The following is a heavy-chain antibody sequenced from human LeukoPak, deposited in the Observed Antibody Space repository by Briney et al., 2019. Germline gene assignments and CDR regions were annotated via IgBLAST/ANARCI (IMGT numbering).Heavy chain of an antibody. V-gene: IGHV1-2*02. CDR2: INPNSGGT. D-gene: IGHD1-1*01. CDR1: GYTFTGYY. J-gene: IGHJ3*02. CDR3: ARVQQLLSAFDI. Sequence: GASVKVSCKASGYTFTGYYMHWVRQAPGQGLEWMGWINPNSGGTNYAQKFQGRVTMTRDTSISTAYMELSRLRYDDTAVYYCARVQQLLSAFDIWGQGTMVTVSS.